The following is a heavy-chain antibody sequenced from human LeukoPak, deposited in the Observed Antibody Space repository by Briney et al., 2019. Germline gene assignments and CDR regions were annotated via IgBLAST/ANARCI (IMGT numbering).Heavy chain of an antibody. V-gene: IGHV1-8*03. D-gene: IGHD3-3*01. CDR3: ARGTAVPRYYDFWSGYLKRYWFDP. Sequence: ASVKVSCKASGYTFTSYDINWVRQATGQGLEWMGWMNPNSGNTGYAQKFQGRVTITRNTSISTASMELSSLRSEDTAVYYCARGTAVPRYYDFWSGYLKRYWFDPWGQGTLVTVSS. CDR1: GYTFTSYD. CDR2: MNPNSGNT. J-gene: IGHJ5*02.